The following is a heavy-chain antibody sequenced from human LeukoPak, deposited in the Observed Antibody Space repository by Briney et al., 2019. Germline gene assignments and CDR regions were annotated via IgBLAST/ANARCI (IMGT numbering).Heavy chain of an antibody. CDR2: IRYDGSNK. Sequence: GGSLRLSCAASGFTFSSYGTHWVRQAPGKGLEWVAFIRYDGSNKYYADSVKGRFTISRDNSKNTLYLQMNSLRVEDTAVYYCAKDDRYCSGGSCYPYYYYYMDVWGTGTTVTISS. D-gene: IGHD2-15*01. J-gene: IGHJ6*03. V-gene: IGHV3-30*02. CDR3: AKDDRYCSGGSCYPYYYYYMDV. CDR1: GFTFSSYG.